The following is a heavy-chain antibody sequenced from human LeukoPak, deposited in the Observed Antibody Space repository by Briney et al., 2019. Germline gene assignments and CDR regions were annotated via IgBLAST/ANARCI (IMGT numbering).Heavy chain of an antibody. CDR3: ARVMRSYSSSWWVDY. CDR2: ISSSSSYI. J-gene: IGHJ4*02. CDR1: GFTFSSYS. V-gene: IGHV3-21*01. Sequence: GGSLRLSCAASGFTFSSYSMNWVRQAPAKGLEWVSSISSSSSYIYYADSVKGRFTISRDNAKNSLYLQMNSLRAEDTAVYYCARVMRSYSSSWWVDYWGQGTLVTVSS. D-gene: IGHD6-13*01.